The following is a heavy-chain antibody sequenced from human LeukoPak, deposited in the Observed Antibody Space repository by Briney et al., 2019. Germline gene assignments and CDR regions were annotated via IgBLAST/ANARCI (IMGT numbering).Heavy chain of an antibody. CDR1: GIVFSGSA. D-gene: IGHD5-18*01. V-gene: IGHV3-73*01. Sequence: GGSLRLSCAASGIVFSGSAMHWVRQASGKGLEWVGRIRNKANIYATAYSASVEGRFTISRDDSKNTAYLQMNSLKTEDTAMYYCASHVDTPMVKYWYFDLWGPGTLVTVSS. CDR3: ASHVDTPMVKYWYFDL. CDR2: IRNKANIYAT. J-gene: IGHJ2*01.